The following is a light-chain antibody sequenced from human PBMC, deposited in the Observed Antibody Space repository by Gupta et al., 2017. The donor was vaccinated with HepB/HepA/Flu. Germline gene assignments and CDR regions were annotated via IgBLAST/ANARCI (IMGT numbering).Light chain of an antibody. V-gene: IGLV1-40*01. CDR2: NNN. CDR3: QSFDSGLSASL. Sequence: QSVLTQPPSVSGAPGQRVTIPCTGSSSNIGAGYDIHWYQQLPGTAPKLLSFNNNNRPSGVPDRFAGSKSGTSAYLAITGLQTEDEADYYCQSFDSGLSASLFGGGTKLTVL. J-gene: IGLJ2*01. CDR1: SSNIGAGYD.